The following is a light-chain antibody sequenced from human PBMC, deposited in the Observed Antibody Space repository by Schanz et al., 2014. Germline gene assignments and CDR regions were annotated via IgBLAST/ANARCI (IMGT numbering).Light chain of an antibody. CDR1: QSVGSN. V-gene: IGKV3-15*01. CDR3: QQYNNWPPPWT. CDR2: GAS. Sequence: VMTQSPAPLSLSPGERATLSCRASQSVGSNLAWYQQKAGQAPRLLIYGASARATGIPARFSGSASGTDFTLTISSLQSEDFAVYYCQQYNNWPPPWTFGQGTKVEIK. J-gene: IGKJ1*01.